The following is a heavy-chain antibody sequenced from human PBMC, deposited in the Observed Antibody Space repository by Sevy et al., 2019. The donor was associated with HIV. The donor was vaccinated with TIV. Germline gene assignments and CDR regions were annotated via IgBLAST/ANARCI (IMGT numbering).Heavy chain of an antibody. CDR3: ARDGREYCSSTSCFGLDV. J-gene: IGHJ6*02. V-gene: IGHV1-18*01. CDR2: ISVYNGNT. Sequence: ASVKVSCKASGYTFSSYGINWVRQAPGQGLEWMGWISVYNGNTNYAQKFQGRVTMTTDTSTNTAYMELRSLRSDETAVYYCARDGREYCSSTSCFGLDVWGQGTTVTVSS. CDR1: GYTFSSYG. D-gene: IGHD2-2*01.